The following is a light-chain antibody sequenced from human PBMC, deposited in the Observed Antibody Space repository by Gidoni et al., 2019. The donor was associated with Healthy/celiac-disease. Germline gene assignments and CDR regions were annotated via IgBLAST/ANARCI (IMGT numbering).Light chain of an antibody. V-gene: IGKV3-11*01. J-gene: IGKJ2*01. CDR3: QQSSNWPPYT. CDR1: QSVSSY. Sequence: EIVWTQSPATLSLSPGERATLSGRASQSVSSYLAWYTQKPGHAPRLLIYEASTRATGTPARFSGSGSGTDFTLTISSLEPEDFVVYYCQQSSNWPPYTFGPGTKLEIK. CDR2: EAS.